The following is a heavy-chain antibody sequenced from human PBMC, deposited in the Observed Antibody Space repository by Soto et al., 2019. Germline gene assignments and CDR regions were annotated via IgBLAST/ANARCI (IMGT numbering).Heavy chain of an antibody. CDR2: INGDYGNT. CDR1: GYTFYSHS. V-gene: IGHV1-18*01. D-gene: IGHD5-18*01. CDR3: ARCIQGDYYYGMDG. J-gene: IGHJ6*02. Sequence: QAQLVQSGAEVKKPGASVKVSCNASGYTFYSHSISWVRQAPGQGLEWMGRINGDYGNTQYAQKFRGRVTMTTDTSTTTVYMELTNLRSDDTAVYYCARCIQGDYYYGMDGWGQGTTVTVSS.